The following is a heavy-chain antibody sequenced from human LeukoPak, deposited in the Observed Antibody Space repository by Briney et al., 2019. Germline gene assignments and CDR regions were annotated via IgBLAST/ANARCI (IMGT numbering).Heavy chain of an antibody. CDR2: ITDSGGST. CDR3: ATRPPSETYYGVLDY. J-gene: IGHJ4*02. V-gene: IGHV3-23*01. Sequence: PGGSLRLSCEASGLTFSRHAMTWVRQAPGKGLEWVSGITDSGGSTYHAESVKGRFTTSRDNSKNTLYLQMNSLRAEDTAIYYCATRPPSETYYGVLDYWGQGTLVTVSP. D-gene: IGHD3-16*01. CDR1: GLTFSRHA.